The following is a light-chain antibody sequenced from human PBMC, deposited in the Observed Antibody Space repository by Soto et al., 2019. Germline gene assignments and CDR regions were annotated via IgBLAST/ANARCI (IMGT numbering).Light chain of an antibody. CDR3: QQYNNWPALT. CDR1: QSVSSN. Sequence: EIVMTQSPATLSVSPGERATLSCRASQSVSSNSAWYQQKPGQAPRLLICDASTRATGIPARFSGSGSGTEFTLTISSLQSEDFAVYYCQQYNNWPALTFGGGTKVEIK. V-gene: IGKV3-15*01. CDR2: DAS. J-gene: IGKJ4*01.